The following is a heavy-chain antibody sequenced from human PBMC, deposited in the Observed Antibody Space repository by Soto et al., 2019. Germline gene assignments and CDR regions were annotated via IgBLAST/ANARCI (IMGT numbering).Heavy chain of an antibody. CDR1: GFSLSNYA. J-gene: IGHJ4*02. Sequence: GGSLRLSCAASGFSLSNYAMTRVRQAPGKGLEWVSGITGSADKTYYADSVKGRFIISRDNSKNTLYLQMNSLRAEDTALYYCARDCSSSSCSVWHYWGQGTLVTVSS. D-gene: IGHD2-2*01. CDR3: ARDCSSSSCSVWHY. V-gene: IGHV3-23*01. CDR2: ITGSADKT.